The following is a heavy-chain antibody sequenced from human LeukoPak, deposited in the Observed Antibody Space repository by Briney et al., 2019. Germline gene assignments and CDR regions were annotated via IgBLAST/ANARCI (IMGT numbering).Heavy chain of an antibody. J-gene: IGHJ4*02. V-gene: IGHV3-23*01. CDR3: AKGPLVPSATYFFDY. CDR1: GFTFSTYA. D-gene: IGHD2-2*01. CDR2: ISGSGGST. Sequence: PGGSLRLSCAASGFTFSTYAMGWVRQAPGKGLEWVSAISGSGGSTYYADSVKGRFTVSRDNSTNTLYLQMNSLTAEDTAVYYCAKGPLVPSATYFFDYWGQGTLVVVSS.